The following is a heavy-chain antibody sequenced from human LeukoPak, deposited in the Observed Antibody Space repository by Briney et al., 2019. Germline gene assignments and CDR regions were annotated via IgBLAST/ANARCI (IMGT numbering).Heavy chain of an antibody. Sequence: PGGSLRLSCAASGFTFSSYSMNWVRQAPGKGLEWVSYISSSSSTIYYADSVKGRFTISRDNAKNSLYLQMNSLRAEDTAVYYCARAVLNDYWGQGTLVTVSS. CDR3: ARAVLNDY. CDR1: GFTFSSYS. V-gene: IGHV3-48*04. CDR2: ISSSSSTI. J-gene: IGHJ4*02.